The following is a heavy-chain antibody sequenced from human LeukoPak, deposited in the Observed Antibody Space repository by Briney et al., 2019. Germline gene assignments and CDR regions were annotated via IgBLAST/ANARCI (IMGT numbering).Heavy chain of an antibody. V-gene: IGHV3-66*01. CDR1: GFTVSSNY. J-gene: IGHJ3*02. D-gene: IGHD2-8*02. Sequence: PGGSLRLSCAASGFTVSSNYMSWVRQAPGKGLEWVSVIYSGGSTYYADSVKGRFTISRDNSKNTLYLQMNSLRAEDTAVYYCARDLSTAWWGGAFDIWGQGTMVTVSS. CDR2: IYSGGST. CDR3: ARDLSTAWWGGAFDI.